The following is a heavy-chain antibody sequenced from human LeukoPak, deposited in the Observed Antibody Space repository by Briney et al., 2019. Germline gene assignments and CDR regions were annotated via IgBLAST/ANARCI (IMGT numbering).Heavy chain of an antibody. CDR3: AKDFYRGGVRGVKLVTEYYFDY. J-gene: IGHJ4*02. CDR2: ISYDGSNK. D-gene: IGHD3-10*01. CDR1: GFTFSSYG. V-gene: IGHV3-30*18. Sequence: GGSLRLSCAASGFTFSSYGMHWVRQAPGKGLEWVAVISYDGSNKYYADSVKGRFTISRDNSKNTLYLQMNSLRAEDTAVYYCAKDFYRGGVRGVKLVTEYYFDYWGQGTLVTVSS.